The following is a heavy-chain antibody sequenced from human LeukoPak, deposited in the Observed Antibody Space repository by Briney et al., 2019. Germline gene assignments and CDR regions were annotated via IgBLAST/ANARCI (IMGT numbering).Heavy chain of an antibody. CDR2: INPNSGGT. V-gene: IGHV1-2*02. CDR3: ARESSITMVRGVIITLDY. Sequence: ASVKVPCKASGYTFTGYYMHWVRQAPGQGLEWMGWINPNSGGTNYAQKFQGRVTMTRDTSISTAYMELSRLRSDDTAVYYCARESSITMVRGVIITLDYWGQGTLVTVSS. D-gene: IGHD3-10*01. J-gene: IGHJ4*02. CDR1: GYTFTGYY.